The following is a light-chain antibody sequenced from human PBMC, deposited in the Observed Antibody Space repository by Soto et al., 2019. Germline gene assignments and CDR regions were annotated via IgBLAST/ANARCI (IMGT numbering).Light chain of an antibody. CDR2: GAS. V-gene: IGKV3-15*01. Sequence: EIVLTQSPGTLSLSPGERANISCRGSQRLSGSNVGWYQQRPGQAPSLLIYGASTRATGIPARFSGSGSGTEFTLTISSLQSEDAGIYYCQQRSHWPPITFGQGTRLEIK. CDR1: QRLSGSN. J-gene: IGKJ5*01. CDR3: QQRSHWPPIT.